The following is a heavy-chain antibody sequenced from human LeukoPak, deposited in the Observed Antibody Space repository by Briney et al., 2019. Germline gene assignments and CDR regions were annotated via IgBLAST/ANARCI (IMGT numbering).Heavy chain of an antibody. D-gene: IGHD2-2*01. V-gene: IGHV3-53*04. CDR3: ASASSISPGPDY. CDR1: GLTVSSNY. Sequence: GGSLRLSCAASGLTVSSNYMNWVRQAPGKGLEWVAVIYGGGSTDFADSVKGRFTVSRHNSENTMYLQMNSLRLEDTAVYYCASASSISPGPDYWGQGTLVTVSS. CDR2: IYGGGST. J-gene: IGHJ4*02.